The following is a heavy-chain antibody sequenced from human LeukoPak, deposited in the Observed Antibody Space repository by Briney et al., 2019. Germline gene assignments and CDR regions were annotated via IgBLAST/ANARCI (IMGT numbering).Heavy chain of an antibody. D-gene: IGHD4-17*01. CDR1: GYTFTDYY. J-gene: IGHJ4*02. CDR2: INPNSGGT. Sequence: ASVKVSCKASGYTFTDYYMHWVRQAPGQGLEWMGWINPNSGGTNYAQKFQGRVTMTRDTSISTAYMELTRLRSDDTAVYYCARDNGDYWFDYWGQGTLVTVSS. V-gene: IGHV1-2*02. CDR3: ARDNGDYWFDY.